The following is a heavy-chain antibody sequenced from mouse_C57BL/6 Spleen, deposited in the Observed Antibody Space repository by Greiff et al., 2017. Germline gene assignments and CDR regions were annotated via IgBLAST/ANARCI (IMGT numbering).Heavy chain of an antibody. CDR2: IWRGGST. CDR3: AKSGYYGSSYDYFDY. J-gene: IGHJ2*01. Sequence: QVQLQQSGPGLVQPSQSLSITCTVSGFSLTSYGVHWVRQSPGKGLEWLGVIWRGGSTDYNAAFMSRLSITKDNSKSQVFFKMNSLQADYTAIYYCAKSGYYGSSYDYFDYWGQGTTLTVSS. V-gene: IGHV2-5*01. CDR1: GFSLTSYG. D-gene: IGHD1-1*01.